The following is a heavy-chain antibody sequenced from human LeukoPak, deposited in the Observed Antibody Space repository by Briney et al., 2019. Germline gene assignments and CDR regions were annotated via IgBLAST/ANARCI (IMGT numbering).Heavy chain of an antibody. CDR2: IYHSEST. D-gene: IGHD7-27*01. V-gene: IGHV4-59*12. J-gene: IGHJ3*02. CDR1: GGSISSYY. Sequence: PSETLSLTCTVSGGSISSYYWSWIRQPPGKGLEWIGSIYHSESTYYNPSLKSRVTISLDTSKNQFSLRLSSLTAADTAVYYCARDRLSLGAFDIWGQGTMVTVSS. CDR3: ARDRLSLGAFDI.